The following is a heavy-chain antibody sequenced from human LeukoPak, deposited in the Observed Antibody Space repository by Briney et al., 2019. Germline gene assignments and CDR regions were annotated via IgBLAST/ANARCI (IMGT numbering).Heavy chain of an antibody. CDR2: XXXSGXT. CDR1: GGSISSYY. J-gene: IGHJ6*03. Sequence: SETLSLTCTVSGGSISSYYWSWXXXXXGXXLXXXXRXXXSGXTNYNPSLKSRVTXSVDKSKNQFSLKLSSVTAADTAVYYCARDYGDARGSYYYYYMDVWGKGTTVTVSS. D-gene: IGHD4-17*01. V-gene: IGHV4-4*07. CDR3: ARDYGDARGSYYYYYMDV.